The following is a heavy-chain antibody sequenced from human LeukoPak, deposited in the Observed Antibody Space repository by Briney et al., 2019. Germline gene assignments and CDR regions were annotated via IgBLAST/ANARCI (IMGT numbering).Heavy chain of an antibody. CDR1: GFTFSRYA. V-gene: IGHV3-23*01. Sequence: GGSLRLSCAASGFTFSRYAMSWVRQAPGKGLEWVSAISGSGGSTYYADSVKGRFTISRDNSKNTLYLQMNSLRAEDTAVYYCAKGTKRNHVLRFLEWLLSHFDYWGQGTLVNVSS. J-gene: IGHJ4*02. D-gene: IGHD3-3*01. CDR3: AKGTKRNHVLRFLEWLLSHFDY. CDR2: ISGSGGST.